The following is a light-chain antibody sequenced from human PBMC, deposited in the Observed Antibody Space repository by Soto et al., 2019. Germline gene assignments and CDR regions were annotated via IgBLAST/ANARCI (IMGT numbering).Light chain of an antibody. V-gene: IGKV3-20*01. CDR3: QQYDSXPRT. CDR1: QSVSSYS. J-gene: IGKJ1*01. CDR2: GTS. Sequence: ENVLTQSPGTLALSPGERATLSCRASQSVSSYSLAWYQQKPGQAPRLVMYGTSNRATGIPERFSGSGSGTDFTLTISRLEPEDFEXYYCQQYDSXPRTFGQGTKVDIK.